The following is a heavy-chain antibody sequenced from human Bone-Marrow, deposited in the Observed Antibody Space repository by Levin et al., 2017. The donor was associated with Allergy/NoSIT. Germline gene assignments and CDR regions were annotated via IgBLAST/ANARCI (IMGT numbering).Heavy chain of an antibody. J-gene: IGHJ3*02. Sequence: PGGSLRLSCAASGFTFSSYAMSWVRQAPGKGLEWVSAISGSGGSTYYADSVKGRFTISRDNSKNTLYLQMNSLRAEDTAVYYCARGGGGRNAFDIWGQGTMVTVSS. V-gene: IGHV3-23*01. CDR3: ARGGGGRNAFDI. CDR2: ISGSGGST. CDR1: GFTFSSYA. D-gene: IGHD4-23*01.